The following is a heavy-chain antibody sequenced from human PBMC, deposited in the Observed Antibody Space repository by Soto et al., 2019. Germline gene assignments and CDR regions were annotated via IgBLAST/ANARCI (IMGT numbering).Heavy chain of an antibody. V-gene: IGHV3-23*01. J-gene: IGHJ4*02. CDR1: GFTFSSYA. CDR3: ARDQPGYSYGCGLGY. CDR2: ISGSGGTT. Sequence: GGSLRLSCAASGFTFSSYAMSWVRQAPGKGLEWVSAISGSGGTTYYADSMKGRFTISRDNSKKTLYLQMNSLRAEDTAVYYYARDQPGYSYGCGLGYWGQGTLVTVS. D-gene: IGHD5-18*01.